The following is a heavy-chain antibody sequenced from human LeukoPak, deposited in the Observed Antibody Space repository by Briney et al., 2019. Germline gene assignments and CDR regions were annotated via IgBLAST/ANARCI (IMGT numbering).Heavy chain of an antibody. J-gene: IGHJ4*02. CDR2: IYFSGST. D-gene: IGHD2-15*01. V-gene: IGHV4-39*07. CDR3: AGEVVGSTPVDY. CDR1: GASISSSSYY. Sequence: PSETLSLTCTVSGASISSSSYYWGWIRQPPGKGLEWIGSIYFSGSTYHNPSLKRRVTISVDTSKNQFSLKLSSVTAADTAVYYCAGEVVGSTPVDYWGQGILVTVSS.